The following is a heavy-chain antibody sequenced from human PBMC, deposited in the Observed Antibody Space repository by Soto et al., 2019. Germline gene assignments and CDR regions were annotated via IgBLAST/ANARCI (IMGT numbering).Heavy chain of an antibody. V-gene: IGHV4-34*01. CDR1: GGSFGGYY. Sequence: LSLTCAVYGGSFGGYYFSWIRHPPGKGLDWIGEINHSGSTNYNPSLKSRVTISVDTSKNQFSLKLSSVTAADTAVYYCARDGYGSGTTRLDYWGQGTLVTVSS. J-gene: IGHJ4*02. CDR2: INHSGST. CDR3: ARDGYGSGTTRLDY. D-gene: IGHD3-10*01.